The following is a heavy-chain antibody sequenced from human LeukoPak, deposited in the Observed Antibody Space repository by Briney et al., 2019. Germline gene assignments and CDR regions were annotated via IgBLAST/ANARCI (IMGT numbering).Heavy chain of an antibody. V-gene: IGHV1-2*02. CDR2: INPNSGGT. D-gene: IGHD3-22*01. Sequence: GASVKVSCKASGYTFTGYYMHWVRQAPGQGLEWMGWINPNSGGTNYAQKFQGRVTMTRDTSISTAYMELSRLRSDDTAVYYCSVAITMIVVANDAFDIWGQGTMVTVSS. J-gene: IGHJ3*02. CDR1: GYTFTGYY. CDR3: SVAITMIVVANDAFDI.